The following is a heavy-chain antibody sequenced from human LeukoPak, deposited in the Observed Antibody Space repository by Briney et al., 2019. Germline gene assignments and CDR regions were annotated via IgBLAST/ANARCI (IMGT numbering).Heavy chain of an antibody. V-gene: IGHV4-34*01. D-gene: IGHD5-18*01. CDR1: GGSFSGYY. J-gene: IGHJ4*02. Sequence: SETLSLTCAVYGGSFSGYYWSWIRQPPGKGLEWIGEINHSGSANYNPSLKSRVTISVDTSKNQFSLKLSSVTAADTAVYYCARKGDVDTAMAGEFDYWGQGTLVTVSS. CDR3: ARKGDVDTAMAGEFDY. CDR2: INHSGSA.